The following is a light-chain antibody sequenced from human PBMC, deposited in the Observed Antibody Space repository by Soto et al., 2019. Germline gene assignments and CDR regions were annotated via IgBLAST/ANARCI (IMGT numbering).Light chain of an antibody. V-gene: IGLV1-47*02. J-gene: IGLJ3*02. Sequence: QSVLTQPPSVSGTPGQRVTISCSGSSSNIGRNHVYWYQQLPGTAPKVLIYSDNQRPSGVPDRFSGSKSGASASLAISGLRSEDEADYHCAAWDDSLNGPVFGGGTKVTVL. CDR2: SDN. CDR3: AAWDDSLNGPV. CDR1: SSNIGRNH.